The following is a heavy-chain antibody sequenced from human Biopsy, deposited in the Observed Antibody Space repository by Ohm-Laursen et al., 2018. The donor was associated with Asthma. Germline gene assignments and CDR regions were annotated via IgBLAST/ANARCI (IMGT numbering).Heavy chain of an antibody. V-gene: IGHV4-39*02. CDR1: GGYTGSSDHH. D-gene: IGHD6-6*01. J-gene: IGHJ2*01. CDR3: ARAVSSSSYWYFDL. CDR2: IYYSGRT. Sequence: GTLSLTCRVSGGYTGSSDHHWAWIRQAPGKGLEWIGGIYYSGRTYYNPSLESRVTISADTSKNHFSLKVTSVTAADTAVYYCARAVSSSSYWYFDLWGRGDLVTVSS.